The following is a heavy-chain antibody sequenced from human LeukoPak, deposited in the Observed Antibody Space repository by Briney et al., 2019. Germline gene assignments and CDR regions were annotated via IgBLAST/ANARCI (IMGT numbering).Heavy chain of an antibody. J-gene: IGHJ4*02. CDR2: INPSGGST. CDR1: GDTFTSYY. V-gene: IGHV1-46*01. CDR3: ARGGWYYYDSSGYYLIDN. Sequence: GASVKVSCKASGDTFTSYYMHWVRQAPGQGVEWMGIINPSGGSTIYAQQFQARVTLTTDTSTNPAYMELWSLSSDDTALYYCARGGWYYYDSSGYYLIDNWGPGTLVTVSS. D-gene: IGHD3-22*01.